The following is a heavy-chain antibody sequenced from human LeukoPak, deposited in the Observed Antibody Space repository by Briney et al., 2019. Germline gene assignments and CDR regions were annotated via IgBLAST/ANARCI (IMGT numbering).Heavy chain of an antibody. CDR1: GYTLTELS. V-gene: IGHV1-24*01. CDR2: FDPEDGET. CDR3: ATDLRYKGGNYYDSRWGL. Sequence: GASVKVSCKVSGYTLTELSMHWVRQAPGKGLEWMGGFDPEDGETIYAQKFQGRVTMTEDTSTDTAYMELSSLRSEDTAVYYCATDLRYKGGNYYDSRWGLRGQGTLVTVSS. D-gene: IGHD3-22*01. J-gene: IGHJ4*02.